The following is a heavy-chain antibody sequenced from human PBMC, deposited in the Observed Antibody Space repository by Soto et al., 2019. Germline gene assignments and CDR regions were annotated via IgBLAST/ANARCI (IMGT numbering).Heavy chain of an antibody. CDR2: ISYSGNT. J-gene: IGHJ4*02. CDR3: ARGVAMTGTVDSFDS. Sequence: QVQLQESGPGLVKPSQTLSLTCTVSGGSISSAGYYWTWIRHHPGEGLEWIGYISYSGNTYYNPSLKSRQTISVDTSKNQFSLNLGSVTAADTAVYSCARGVAMTGTVDSFDSWGQGTLVTVSS. D-gene: IGHD6-19*01. V-gene: IGHV4-31*03. CDR1: GGSISSAGYY.